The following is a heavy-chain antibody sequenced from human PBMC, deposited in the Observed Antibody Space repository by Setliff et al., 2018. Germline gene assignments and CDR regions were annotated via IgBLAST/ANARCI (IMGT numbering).Heavy chain of an antibody. Sequence: LKISCAASGFTFSSYAMHWVRQAPGKGLEWVAVITYDGSNKFYADSVRGRFTISRDISKNTLYVQMNSLRPEDTAVYYCARSRYTSRWYEMSAMDVWGKGTTVTVSS. CDR1: GFTFSSYA. CDR2: ITYDGSNK. J-gene: IGHJ6*03. CDR3: ARSRYTSRWYEMSAMDV. V-gene: IGHV3-30*01. D-gene: IGHD6-13*01.